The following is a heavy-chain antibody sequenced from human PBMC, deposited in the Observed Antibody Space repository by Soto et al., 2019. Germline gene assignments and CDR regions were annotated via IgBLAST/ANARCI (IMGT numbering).Heavy chain of an antibody. D-gene: IGHD2-8*02. Sequence: QVQLQESGPGLVKPSQTLSLTCTVSGGSISSGGYYWSWIRQHPGKGLEWIGYIYYSGSTYYNPYLMWRVPKSVDTSMNQYSLKLSSVTAADTAVYYCARYGRSPPQYWQSGYSFDYWGQGTLFTVSS. CDR3: ARYGRSPPQYWQSGYSFDY. CDR1: GGSISSGGYY. CDR2: IYYSGST. J-gene: IGHJ4*02. V-gene: IGHV4-31*03.